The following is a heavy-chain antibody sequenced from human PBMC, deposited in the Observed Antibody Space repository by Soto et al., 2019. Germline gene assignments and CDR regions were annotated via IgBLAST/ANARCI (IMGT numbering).Heavy chain of an antibody. CDR2: ISSSSSYI. Sequence: PGGSLRLSCTGSGFTFSNFAMDWVRQAPGKGLEWVSSISSSSSYIYYADSVKGRFTISRDNAKNSLYLQMNSLRAEDTAVYYCARARGPSHPPIIEQQLGRGVYYFDYWGQGTLVTVSS. CDR3: ARARGPSHPPIIEQQLGRGVYYFDY. D-gene: IGHD6-13*01. CDR1: GFTFSNFA. J-gene: IGHJ4*02. V-gene: IGHV3-21*04.